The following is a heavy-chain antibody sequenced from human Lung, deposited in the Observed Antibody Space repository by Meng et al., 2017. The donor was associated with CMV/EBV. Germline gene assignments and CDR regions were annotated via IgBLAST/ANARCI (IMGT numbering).Heavy chain of an antibody. D-gene: IGHD4/OR15-4a*01. CDR1: GFTFSNAW. V-gene: IGHV3-15*01. Sequence: GGSLRLXCAASGFTFSNAWMTWVRQAPGKGLEWIARIKRKIDGETTQYAAPVKDRFRILRDDSKNTLSLQMDSLTTGDTAVYYCTTDRMLTALFDHWGQGTLVTVSS. CDR3: TTDRMLTALFDH. CDR2: IKRKIDGETT. J-gene: IGHJ4*02.